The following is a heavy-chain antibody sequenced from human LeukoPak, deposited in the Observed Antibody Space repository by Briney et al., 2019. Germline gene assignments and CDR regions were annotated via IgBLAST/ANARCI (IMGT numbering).Heavy chain of an antibody. CDR3: VRGANYYSDSSAYGGPDH. V-gene: IGHV1-18*04. D-gene: IGHD3-22*01. CDR1: GYTFTGYY. Sequence: ASVKVSCKAFGYTFTGYYMHWVRQAPGQGLEWMGWISAYNGNTNYAQKLQARVTMTTDTSTNTAYMELRSLTSDDTAVYYCVRGANYYSDSSAYGGPDHWGQGTLVTVSS. CDR2: ISAYNGNT. J-gene: IGHJ5*02.